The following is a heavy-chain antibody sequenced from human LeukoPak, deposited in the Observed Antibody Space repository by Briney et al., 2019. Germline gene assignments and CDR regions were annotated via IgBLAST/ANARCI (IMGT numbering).Heavy chain of an antibody. V-gene: IGHV6-1*01. Sequence: SQTLSLTCAISGDSVSSNSAAWTWIRQSPSRGLEWLGRTYYRSKWYTDYAVSVESRITINPDTPKNQFSLQLNSVTPEDTAVYYCAKGYYGMDVWGQGTTVTVSS. J-gene: IGHJ6*02. CDR2: TYYRSKWYT. CDR3: AKGYYGMDV. CDR1: GDSVSSNSAA.